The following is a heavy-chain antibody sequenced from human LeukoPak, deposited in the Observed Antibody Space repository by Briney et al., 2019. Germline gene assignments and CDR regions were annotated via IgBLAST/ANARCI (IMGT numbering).Heavy chain of an antibody. Sequence: GGSLRLSCTASGFTFGDYAISWFRQAPGKGLECVGFIRIKSYDGTTEYAASVKCRFTISREDSKSIAYLQMNSLKTEDTAVYYCTKGDYDFWSGYFVDYWGQGTLVTVSS. D-gene: IGHD3-3*01. J-gene: IGHJ4*02. CDR1: GFTFGDYA. CDR3: TKGDYDFWSGYFVDY. CDR2: IRIKSYDGTT. V-gene: IGHV3-49*03.